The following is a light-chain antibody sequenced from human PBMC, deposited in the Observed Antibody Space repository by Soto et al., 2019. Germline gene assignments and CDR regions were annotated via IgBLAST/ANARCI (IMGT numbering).Light chain of an antibody. J-gene: IGLJ2*01. CDR3: SSYTTSSTVL. CDR1: SSDVGGYNY. V-gene: IGLV2-14*01. Sequence: QSALTQPASVSGSPGQSITISCTGTSSDVGGYNYVSWYQQHPGKAPKLMIHDVSNRPSGVSNRFAGSKSGNTAALTISGLQAEYEADYYCSSYTTSSTVLFGGWTKLTVL. CDR2: DVS.